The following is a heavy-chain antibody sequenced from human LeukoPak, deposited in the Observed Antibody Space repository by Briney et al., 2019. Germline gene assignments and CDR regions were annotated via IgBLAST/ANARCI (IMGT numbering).Heavy chain of an antibody. CDR3: AHPHRVDTAMVADYYYYYMDV. V-gene: IGHV3-30*03. CDR1: GFTFSSYG. CDR2: ISYDGSNK. D-gene: IGHD5-18*01. J-gene: IGHJ6*03. Sequence: PGGSLRLSCAASGFTFSSYGMHWVRQAPGKGLEWVAVISYDGSNKYYADSVKGRFTISRDNSKNTLYLQMNSLRAEDTAVYYCAHPHRVDTAMVADYYYYYMDVWGKGTTVTVSS.